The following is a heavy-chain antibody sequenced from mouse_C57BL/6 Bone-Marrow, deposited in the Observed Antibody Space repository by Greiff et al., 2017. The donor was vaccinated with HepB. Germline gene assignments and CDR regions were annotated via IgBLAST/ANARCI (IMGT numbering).Heavy chain of an antibody. Sequence: VQLQESGPELVKPGASVKISCKASGYAFSSSWMNWVKQRPGKGLEWIGRIYPGDGDTNYNGKFKGKATLTADKSSSTAYMQLSSLTSEDSAVYFSARGAYYSNYAWFAYWGQGTLVTVSA. CDR1: GYAFSSSW. CDR2: IYPGDGDT. D-gene: IGHD2-5*01. CDR3: ARGAYYSNYAWFAY. J-gene: IGHJ3*01. V-gene: IGHV1-82*01.